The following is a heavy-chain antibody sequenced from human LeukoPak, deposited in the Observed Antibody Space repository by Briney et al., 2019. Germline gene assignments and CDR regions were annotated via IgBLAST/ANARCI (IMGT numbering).Heavy chain of an antibody. D-gene: IGHD4-17*01. V-gene: IGHV3-23*01. CDR2: ISDTVRDT. CDR1: GFTFSAYG. J-gene: IGHJ4*02. Sequence: TGGSLRLSCAASGFTFSAYGMSWVRQAPRKGLEWVSHISDTVRDTWYANAVKGRFSIFRDNSRDTVYLQMSSLRPEDTALYFCAKDNYGGIFASWGQGTLVTVSS. CDR3: AKDNYGGIFAS.